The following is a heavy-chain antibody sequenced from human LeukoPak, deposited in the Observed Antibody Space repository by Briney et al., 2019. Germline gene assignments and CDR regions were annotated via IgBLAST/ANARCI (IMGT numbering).Heavy chain of an antibody. Sequence: SETLSLTCTVSGGSISSYYWSWIRQPPGKGLEWIGYIYHSGSTNYNPSLKGRVTISVDTSKNQFSLKLSSVTAADTAVYYCARGGLAVAGTHYDAFDIWGQGTMVTVSS. J-gene: IGHJ3*02. D-gene: IGHD6-19*01. CDR1: GGSISSYY. CDR2: IYHSGST. CDR3: ARGGLAVAGTHYDAFDI. V-gene: IGHV4-59*01.